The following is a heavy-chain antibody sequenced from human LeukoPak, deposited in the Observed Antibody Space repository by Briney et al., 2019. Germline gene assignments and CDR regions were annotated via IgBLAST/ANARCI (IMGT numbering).Heavy chain of an antibody. CDR1: GYTFTSYG. V-gene: IGHV1-18*01. J-gene: IGHJ6*03. Sequence: GASVKVSCKASGYTFTSYGISWVRQAPGQGLEWMGWISAYNGNTNYAQKLQGRVTMTTDTSTSTAYMELRSLRSDDTAVYYCARELAPGPHYYYYMDVWGKGTTVTVSS. CDR3: ARELAPGPHYYYYMDV. CDR2: ISAYNGNT.